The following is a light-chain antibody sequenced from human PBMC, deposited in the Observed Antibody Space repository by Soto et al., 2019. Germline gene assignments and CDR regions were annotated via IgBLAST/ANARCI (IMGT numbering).Light chain of an antibody. Sequence: DIQMTQSPLSLSASVGDRVTITCRASQSISSYLNWYQQKPGKAPKLLIYAASSLQSGVPSRFSGSGSGTDFTLTISSLQPEDFATYYCQQSYSTLRTFGQGTKVEI. CDR1: QSISSY. V-gene: IGKV1-39*01. CDR3: QQSYSTLRT. J-gene: IGKJ1*01. CDR2: AAS.